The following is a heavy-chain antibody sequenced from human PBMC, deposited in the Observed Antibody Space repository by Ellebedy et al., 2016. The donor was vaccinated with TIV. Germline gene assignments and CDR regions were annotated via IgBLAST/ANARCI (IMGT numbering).Heavy chain of an antibody. CDR1: GYTFTGYH. V-gene: IGHV1-2*02. J-gene: IGHJ4*02. CDR3: ARVREWVGELPALYYFDY. CDR2: INPNRGAT. Sequence: ASVKVSCKASGYTFTGYHLHWVRQAPGQGLEWMGWINPNRGATEYGKQFQGRVTMTRDTSNTTAYMELSSLRSDDTAVYYCARVREWVGELPALYYFDYWGQGTLVTVTS. D-gene: IGHD3-10*01.